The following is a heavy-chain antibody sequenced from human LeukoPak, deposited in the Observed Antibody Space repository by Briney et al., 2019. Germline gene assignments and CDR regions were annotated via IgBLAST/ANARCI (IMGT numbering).Heavy chain of an antibody. Sequence: GGSLRLSCAASGFTFSSYAMSWVRQAPGKGLEWVSAISGSGGSTYYADSVKGRFTISRDNSKNTLYLQMNSLRAEDTAVYYCVKEREPYYDFWSGYYPFDYWGQGTLVTVSS. CDR3: VKEREPYYDFWSGYYPFDY. J-gene: IGHJ4*02. D-gene: IGHD3-3*01. CDR2: ISGSGGST. CDR1: GFTFSSYA. V-gene: IGHV3-23*01.